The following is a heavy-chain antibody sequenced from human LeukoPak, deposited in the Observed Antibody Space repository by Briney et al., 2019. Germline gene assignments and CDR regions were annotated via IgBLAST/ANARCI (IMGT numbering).Heavy chain of an antibody. D-gene: IGHD1-14*01. J-gene: IGHJ4*02. Sequence: GGSLRLFCAASGFTFSTYWMSWVRQAPGKGLELVANIKQDGSEKYYVDSVKGRFTISRDNAKNSLYLQVNSLRAEDTAVYYCARNQRRLDYWGQGTLVTVSS. CDR2: IKQDGSEK. V-gene: IGHV3-7*01. CDR3: ARNQRRLDY. CDR1: GFTFSTYW.